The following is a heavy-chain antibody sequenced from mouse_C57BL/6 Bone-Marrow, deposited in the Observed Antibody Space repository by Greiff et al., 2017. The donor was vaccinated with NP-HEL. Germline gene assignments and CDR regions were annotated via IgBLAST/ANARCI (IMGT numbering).Heavy chain of an antibody. V-gene: IGHV14-4*01. CDR1: GFNIKADY. CDR3: TTDYDYSWFAY. Sequence: EVQLQQSGAELVRPGASVKLSCTASGFNIKADYMHWVKQRPEQGLEWIGWIDPENGDTEYASKFQGKATLTADPSSNPASLQLSSLTSEDTAVYYCTTDYDYSWFAYWGQGTLVTVSA. CDR2: IDPENGDT. D-gene: IGHD2-4*01. J-gene: IGHJ3*01.